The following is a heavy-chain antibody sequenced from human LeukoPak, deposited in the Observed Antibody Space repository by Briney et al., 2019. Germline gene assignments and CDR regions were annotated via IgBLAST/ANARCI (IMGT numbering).Heavy chain of an antibody. CDR2: ISSSSSI. D-gene: IGHD3-10*01. V-gene: IGHV3-48*01. J-gene: IGHJ4*02. Sequence: PGGSLRLSCAASGFTFSSYSMNWVRQAPGKGLEWVSYISSSSSIYYADSVKGRFTISRDNSKNTLYLQMNSLRPEDTAVFYCARDRYYGSGRYNYFDYWGQGTLVTVSS. CDR3: ARDRYYGSGRYNYFDY. CDR1: GFTFSSYS.